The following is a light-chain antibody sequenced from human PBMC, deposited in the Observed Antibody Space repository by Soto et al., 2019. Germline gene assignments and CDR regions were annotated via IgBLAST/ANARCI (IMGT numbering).Light chain of an antibody. CDR2: DAS. Sequence: TVMTLSAGTLSVSLGERATLSCRASQSVSIHLAWYQQKNGQAPRPLIHDASSRATGIPDRFSGSGYGTDFTLTISRLETEDFAVYYCQQYGGSPRTFGQGTKVDIK. CDR3: QQYGGSPRT. J-gene: IGKJ1*01. V-gene: IGKV3-20*01. CDR1: QSVSIH.